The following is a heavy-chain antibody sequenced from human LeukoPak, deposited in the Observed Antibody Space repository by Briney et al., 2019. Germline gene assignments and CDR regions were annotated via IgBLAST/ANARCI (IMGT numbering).Heavy chain of an antibody. V-gene: IGHV3-23*01. CDR1: GFTFSSYA. CDR2: ISGNGGAT. CDR3: AKDPPSSGTTFDY. Sequence: GGSLRLSCAASGFTFSSYAMSWVRQAPGMGLEWVSTISGNGGATYYADSVKGRFTISRDNSKNTLYLQMNSLRAEDTAVYYCAKDPPSSGTTFDYWGQRTLVTVSS. J-gene: IGHJ4*02. D-gene: IGHD2/OR15-2a*01.